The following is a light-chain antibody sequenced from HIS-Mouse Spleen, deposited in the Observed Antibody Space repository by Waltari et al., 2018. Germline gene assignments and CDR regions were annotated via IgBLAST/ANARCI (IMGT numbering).Light chain of an antibody. V-gene: IGLV2-23*01. CDR3: CSYAGSSTWV. CDR1: SSHVGGYNY. J-gene: IGLJ3*02. CDR2: EGS. Sequence: QSALTQPPSASGSPGQSVTISCTGTSSHVGGYNYVSWYQQHPGKAPKLMIYEGSKRPSGVSNRFSGSKSGNTASLTISGLQAEDEADYYCCSYAGSSTWVFGGGTKLTVL.